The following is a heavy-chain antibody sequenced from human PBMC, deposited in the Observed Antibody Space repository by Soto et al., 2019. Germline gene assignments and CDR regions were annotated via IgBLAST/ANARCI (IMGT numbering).Heavy chain of an antibody. CDR1: GYTFTSYD. J-gene: IGHJ4*02. V-gene: IGHV1-8*01. CDR3: ARIPGPRARFLEWLSQYFSVDY. D-gene: IGHD3-3*01. Sequence: ASVKVSCKASGYTFTSYDINWVRQATGQGLEWMGWMNPNSGNTGYAQKFQGRVTMTRNTSISTAYMELSSLRSEDTAVYYCARIPGPRARFLEWLSQYFSVDYWGQGTLVTVSS. CDR2: MNPNSGNT.